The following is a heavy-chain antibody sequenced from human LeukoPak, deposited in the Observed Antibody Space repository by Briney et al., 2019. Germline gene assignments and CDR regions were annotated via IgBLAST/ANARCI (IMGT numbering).Heavy chain of an antibody. CDR2: IIPMFGTA. Sequence: GASVKVSCKASGGTFSSYEISWVRQAPGQGLEWMGGIIPMFGTAKYAQKFQGRVTITADKSTSTAYMELSSLRSEDTAIYYCARIRDGYNDAYDIWGQGTVVTVPS. J-gene: IGHJ3*02. D-gene: IGHD5-24*01. CDR3: ARIRDGYNDAYDI. V-gene: IGHV1-69*06. CDR1: GGTFSSYE.